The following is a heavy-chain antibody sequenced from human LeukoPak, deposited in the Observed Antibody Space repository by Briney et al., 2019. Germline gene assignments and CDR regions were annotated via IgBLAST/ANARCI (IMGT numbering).Heavy chain of an antibody. Sequence: GASVKVSCTASGGTFSSYAISWVRQAPGQGLEWMGGIIPIFGTANYAQKLQGRVTMTTDTSTSTAYMELRSLRSDDTAVYYCAREVGRGFDYWGQGTLVTVSS. CDR2: IIPIFGTA. CDR1: GGTFSSYA. D-gene: IGHD1-26*01. V-gene: IGHV1-69*05. CDR3: AREVGRGFDY. J-gene: IGHJ4*02.